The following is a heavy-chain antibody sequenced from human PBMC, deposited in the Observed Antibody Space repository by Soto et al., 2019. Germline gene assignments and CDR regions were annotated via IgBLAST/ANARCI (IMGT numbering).Heavy chain of an antibody. D-gene: IGHD6-13*01. V-gene: IGHV3-53*02. Sequence: EVQLVETGGGLIQPGESLRLSCAASGFTVSTTYMSWVRQAPGKGLEWVSVIYSGGSTYYADSVKGRFAISRDISKNTLYLQMNSLRVEDTAVYYCVTVGSSTWYYFDYWGQGTLVTVSS. CDR3: VTVGSSTWYYFDY. CDR2: IYSGGST. CDR1: GFTVSTTY. J-gene: IGHJ4*02.